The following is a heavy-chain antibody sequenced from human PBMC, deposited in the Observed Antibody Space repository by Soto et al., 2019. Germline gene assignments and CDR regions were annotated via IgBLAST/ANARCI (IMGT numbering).Heavy chain of an antibody. CDR2: ISAYNGNT. D-gene: IGHD6-13*01. CDR1: GYTFTSYG. V-gene: IGHV1-18*01. CDR3: ARLAAAGTSFDY. Sequence: ASVKVSCKASGYTFTSYGISWVRQAPGQGLEWMGWISAYNGNTNYAQKLQGRVTMTTDTSTSTAYMELSRLKSDDTAVYYCARLAAAGTSFDYWGQGTPVTVSS. J-gene: IGHJ4*02.